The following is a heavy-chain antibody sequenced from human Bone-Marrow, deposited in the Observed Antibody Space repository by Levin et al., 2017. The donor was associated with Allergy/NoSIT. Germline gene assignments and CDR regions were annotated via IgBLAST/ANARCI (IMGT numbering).Heavy chain of an antibody. CDR2: IYSKTDGGTA. CDR1: GFTFSNAY. D-gene: IGHD3-10*01. Sequence: LSLTCAASGFTFSNAYMSWVRQAPGRGLEWVGRIYSKTDGGTAVYAAPVKGRFTISRDDSKNTLYLQMNSLKTEDTAVYYCATDYGSGIKYYFDYWGQGTLVTVSS. V-gene: IGHV3-15*01. J-gene: IGHJ4*02. CDR3: ATDYGSGIKYYFDY.